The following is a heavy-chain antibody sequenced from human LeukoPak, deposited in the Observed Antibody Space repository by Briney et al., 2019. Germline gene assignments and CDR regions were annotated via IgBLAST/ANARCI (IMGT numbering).Heavy chain of an antibody. Sequence: GRSLRLSCAASGFTFSSYGMHWVRQAPGKGLEWVAVISYDGSNKYYADSVKGRFTISRDNAKNSLYLQMNGLRAEDTAVYYCARDKLMGDSYFVYWGQGTLVTVSS. J-gene: IGHJ4*02. CDR1: GFTFSSYG. V-gene: IGHV3-30*03. CDR2: ISYDGSNK. D-gene: IGHD2-21*02. CDR3: ARDKLMGDSYFVY.